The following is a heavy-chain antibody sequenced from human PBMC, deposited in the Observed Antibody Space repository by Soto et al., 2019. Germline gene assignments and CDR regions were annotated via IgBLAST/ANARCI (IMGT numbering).Heavy chain of an antibody. J-gene: IGHJ4*02. CDR1: GYSISSSNG. Sequence: PSETLSLTCAVSGYSISSSNGWGWIRQPPGKGLEWIGYIYYSGRSHYNPSLESRVTMSVDTSKNQLSLKLSSVTAVDTAVYYCTQKRDGYNPFDSWGQGTLVTVSS. CDR2: IYYSGRS. CDR3: TQKRDGYNPFDS. V-gene: IGHV4-28*01. D-gene: IGHD5-12*01.